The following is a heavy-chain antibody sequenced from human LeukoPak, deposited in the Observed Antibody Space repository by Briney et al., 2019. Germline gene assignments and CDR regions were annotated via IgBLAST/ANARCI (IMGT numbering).Heavy chain of an antibody. D-gene: IGHD4-23*01. CDR1: GGSFSGYY. Sequence: SETLSLTCAVYGGSFSGYYWSWIRQPPGKGLEWIGRIYTSGSTNYNPSLKSRVTMSVDTSKNQFSLELSSVTAADTAVYYCARGAYAGSDRYYFYYMDVWGKGTTVTVSS. CDR2: IYTSGST. J-gene: IGHJ6*03. V-gene: IGHV4-59*10. CDR3: ARGAYAGSDRYYFYYMDV.